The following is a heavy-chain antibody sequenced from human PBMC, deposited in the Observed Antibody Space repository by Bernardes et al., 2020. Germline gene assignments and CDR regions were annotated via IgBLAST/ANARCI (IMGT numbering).Heavy chain of an antibody. Sequence: LRLSCAASGFTFSRYWMHWVRQAPGKGLVWVSRIKTDGSSTSYADSVKGRFTISRDNAKNTLYLQMNSLRAEDTAVYYCVRDSYDSSGYYYGLDSWGQGTLVTVSS. J-gene: IGHJ4*02. CDR2: IKTDGSST. CDR1: GFTFSRYW. CDR3: VRDSYDSSGYYYGLDS. V-gene: IGHV3-74*01. D-gene: IGHD3-22*01.